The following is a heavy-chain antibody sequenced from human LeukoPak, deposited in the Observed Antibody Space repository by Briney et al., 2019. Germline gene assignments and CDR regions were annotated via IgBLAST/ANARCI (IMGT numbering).Heavy chain of an antibody. V-gene: IGHV4-39*01. D-gene: IGHD5-12*01. Sequence: SETLSLTCTVSGGSISSSSYYWGWIRQPPGKGLEWIGSIYYSGSTYYNPSLKSRVTISVDTSKNQFSLKLSSVTAADTAVYYCARPYRGYYFGYWGQGTLVTVSS. CDR2: IYYSGST. J-gene: IGHJ4*02. CDR1: GGSISSSSYY. CDR3: ARPYRGYYFGY.